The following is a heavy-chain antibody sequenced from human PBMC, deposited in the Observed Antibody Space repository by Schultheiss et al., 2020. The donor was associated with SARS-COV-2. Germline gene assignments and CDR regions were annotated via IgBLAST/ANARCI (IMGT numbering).Heavy chain of an antibody. CDR2: IYYSGST. V-gene: IGHV4-39*01. D-gene: IGHD6-19*01. Sequence: SETLSLTCTVSGGSISSYYWSWIRQPPGKGLEWIGSIYYSGSTYYNPSLKSRVTISVDTSKNQFSLKLSSVTAADTAVYYCARAVSSGYYYFDYWGQGSLVTVSS. CDR1: GGSISSYY. CDR3: ARAVSSGYYYFDY. J-gene: IGHJ4*02.